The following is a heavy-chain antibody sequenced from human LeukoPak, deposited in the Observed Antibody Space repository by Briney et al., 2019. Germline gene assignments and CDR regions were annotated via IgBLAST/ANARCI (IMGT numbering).Heavy chain of an antibody. CDR1: GYTFTGYY. V-gene: IGHV1-2*02. Sequence: ASVKVSCKASGYTFTGYYMHWVRQAPGQGLEWMGWINPNSGGSNYAQKFQGRVTMTRDTSFSTAYMELNRLKSDDTAVYFCARDRDMTTVTAFDYWGQGTLVTVSS. D-gene: IGHD4-17*01. J-gene: IGHJ4*02. CDR2: INPNSGGS. CDR3: ARDRDMTTVTAFDY.